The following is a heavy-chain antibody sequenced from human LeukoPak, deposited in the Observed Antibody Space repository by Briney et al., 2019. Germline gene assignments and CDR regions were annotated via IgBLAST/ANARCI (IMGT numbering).Heavy chain of an antibody. Sequence: SETLSLTCTVSGGSLSGYYWSWIRQPPGKGLEWIAYLLYSGSTDYNPSLESRVTISVDTSKNQFSLKLRSVTAADTAVYYCATVAVIRGVTYFDYWGQGTLVTVSS. CDR2: LLYSGST. V-gene: IGHV4-59*01. CDR3: ATVAVIRGVTYFDY. CDR1: GGSLSGYY. J-gene: IGHJ4*02. D-gene: IGHD3-10*01.